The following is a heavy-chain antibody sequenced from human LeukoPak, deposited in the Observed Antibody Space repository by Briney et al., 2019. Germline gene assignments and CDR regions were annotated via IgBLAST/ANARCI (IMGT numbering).Heavy chain of an antibody. V-gene: IGHV3-21*01. D-gene: IGHD3-3*01. CDR3: ARDNNLVCWSGYYNRGVGSPFDY. CDR1: GFTFSSYS. J-gene: IGHJ4*02. CDR2: ISSSSSYI. Sequence: PGGSLRLSCAASGFTFSSYSMNWVRQAPGKGLEWVSSISSSSSYIYYADSVKGRFTISRDNAKNSLYLQMNSLRAEDTAVYYCARDNNLVCWSGYYNRGVGSPFDYWGQGTLVTVSS.